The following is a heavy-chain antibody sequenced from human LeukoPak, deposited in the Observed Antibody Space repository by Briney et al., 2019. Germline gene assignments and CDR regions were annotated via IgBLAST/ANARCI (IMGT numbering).Heavy chain of an antibody. J-gene: IGHJ3*02. CDR2: INHSGST. Sequence: SETLSLTCAVYGGSFSGYYWSWIRQPPGKGLEWIGEINHSGSTNYNPSLKSRVTISVDTSKNQFSLTLSSVTAADTAVYYCARGRTGYITVRAFDIWGQGTMVTVSS. CDR1: GGSFSGYY. V-gene: IGHV4-34*01. D-gene: IGHD1-20*01. CDR3: ARGRTGYITVRAFDI.